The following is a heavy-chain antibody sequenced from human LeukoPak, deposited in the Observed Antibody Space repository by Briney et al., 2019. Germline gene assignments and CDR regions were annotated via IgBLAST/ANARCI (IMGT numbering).Heavy chain of an antibody. CDR1: GGSISSSSYY. Sequence: SETLSLTCTVSGGSISSSSYYWGWIRQPPGKGLEWIGSIYYSGSTYYNPSLKSRVTISVDTSKNQFSLKLSSVTAADTAVYYCARLVSRIKIGSYLTDYWGQGTLVTVSS. J-gene: IGHJ4*02. D-gene: IGHD2/OR15-2a*01. V-gene: IGHV4-39*01. CDR2: IYYSGST. CDR3: ARLVSRIKIGSYLTDY.